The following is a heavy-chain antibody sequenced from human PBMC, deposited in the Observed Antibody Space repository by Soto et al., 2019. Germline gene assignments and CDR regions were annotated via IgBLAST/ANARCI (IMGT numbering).Heavy chain of an antibody. D-gene: IGHD5-18*01. J-gene: IGHJ4*02. Sequence: SETLSLTCAVYCGSFSGYYWSWIRQPPGKGLEWIGEINHSGSTNYNPSLKSRVTISVDTSKNQFSLKLSSVTAADSSLFYCARCQGDTAMVRPLYYWGQGTLVTVSS. V-gene: IGHV4-34*01. CDR2: INHSGST. CDR1: CGSFSGYY. CDR3: ARCQGDTAMVRPLYY.